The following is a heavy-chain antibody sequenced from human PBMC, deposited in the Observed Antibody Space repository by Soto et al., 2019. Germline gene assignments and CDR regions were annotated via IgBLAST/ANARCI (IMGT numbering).Heavy chain of an antibody. V-gene: IGHV3-21*01. J-gene: IGHJ4*02. CDR1: GFTFSSYS. D-gene: IGHD6-13*01. Sequence: EVQLVESGGGLVKPGGSLRLSCAASGFTFSSYSMNWVRQAPGKGLEWVSSISSSSSYIYYADSVKGRFTISRDNAKNSLYLQMNSLRAEDTAVDYCARDHKYSSSWYADYWGQGTLVTVSS. CDR2: ISSSSSYI. CDR3: ARDHKYSSSWYADY.